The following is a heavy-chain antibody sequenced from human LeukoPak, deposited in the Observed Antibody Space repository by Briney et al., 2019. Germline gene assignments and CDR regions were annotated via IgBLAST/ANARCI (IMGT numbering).Heavy chain of an antibody. CDR1: VFDFSSNW. D-gene: IGHD3-3*01. J-gene: IGHJ4*02. Sequence: GGSLRLSCAASVFDFSSNWMHWVRHAPGQGLVWVSRIKGDGISTNYADSVKGRFTISRDIAKITLYLQMNSLRAEDTGVYYCAKDHYWSIDYWGRGTLVTVSS. CDR3: AKDHYWSIDY. V-gene: IGHV3-74*01. CDR2: IKGDGIST.